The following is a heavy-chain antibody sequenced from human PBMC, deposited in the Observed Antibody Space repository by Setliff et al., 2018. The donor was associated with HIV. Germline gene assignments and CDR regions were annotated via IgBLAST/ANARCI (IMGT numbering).Heavy chain of an antibody. D-gene: IGHD1-26*01. CDR2: IRSKANNYAT. CDR1: GFSHSA. J-gene: IGHJ4*02. V-gene: IGHV3-73*01. CDR3: TRHRGSFDY. Sequence: LSLSCAAAGFSHSALHWVRQAPGKGLEWVGRIRSKANNYATEYGASVKGRFIISRDDSKNMAYLQMNSLRTEDTAIYYCTRHRGSFDYWGLGTLVTVSS.